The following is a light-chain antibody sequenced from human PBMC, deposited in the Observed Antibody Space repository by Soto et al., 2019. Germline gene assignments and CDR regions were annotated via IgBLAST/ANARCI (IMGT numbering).Light chain of an antibody. V-gene: IGLV1-51*01. J-gene: IGLJ2*01. CDR1: SSNIWSHY. Sequence: QSVLTQPPSVSAAPGQKVTISCSGSSSNIWSHYVSWYQQLPVTAPKLLIYDNNKRPSGIPDRFSGSKSGTSATLGITGLQTGDEADYYCGTWDSSLSAVVFGGGTKVTVL. CDR3: GTWDSSLSAVV. CDR2: DNN.